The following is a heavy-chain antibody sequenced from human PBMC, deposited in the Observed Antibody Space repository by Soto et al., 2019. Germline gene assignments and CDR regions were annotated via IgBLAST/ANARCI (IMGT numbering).Heavy chain of an antibody. V-gene: IGHV3-33*01. Sequence: QVQLVESGGGVVQPGRSLRLSCAASGFTFSSYGMHWVRQAPGKGLEWVAVIWYDGSNKYYADSVKGRFTISRDNSKNTLYLQMNSLRAEDTAVYYCARGEYSSGWCDYWGQGTLVTVSS. J-gene: IGHJ4*02. CDR2: IWYDGSNK. CDR3: ARGEYSSGWCDY. D-gene: IGHD6-19*01. CDR1: GFTFSSYG.